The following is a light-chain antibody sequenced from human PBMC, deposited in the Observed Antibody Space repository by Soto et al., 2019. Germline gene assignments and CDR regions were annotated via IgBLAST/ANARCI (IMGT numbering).Light chain of an antibody. CDR2: AAS. CDR3: LQSYSTPQGFT. CDR1: QSISRY. Sequence: DIQMSQSPSSLSASVGDRVTITCRASQSISRYLNWYQQKPGKAPRVLIYAASNLQSGVPSRFSGRGSGTDFTLTINNLQPEDSATYYCLQSYSTPQGFTFGPGTTVDIK. J-gene: IGKJ3*01. V-gene: IGKV1-39*01.